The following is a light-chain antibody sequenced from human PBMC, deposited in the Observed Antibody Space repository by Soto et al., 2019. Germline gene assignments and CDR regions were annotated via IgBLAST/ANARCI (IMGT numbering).Light chain of an antibody. J-gene: IGKJ5*01. CDR1: QSISSY. CDR3: QQLNSFPIT. V-gene: IGKV1-9*01. Sequence: DIQMTHSPSSLSASVVYIVTITFRSSQSISSYLNWYQQKPGKAPKLLIYAASTLQSGVPSRFSGSGSGTEFTLTITSLQPEDFATYYCQQLNSFPITFGQGTRLEIK. CDR2: AAS.